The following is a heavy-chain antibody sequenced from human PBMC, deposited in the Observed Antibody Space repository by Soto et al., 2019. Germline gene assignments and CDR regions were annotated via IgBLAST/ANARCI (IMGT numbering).Heavy chain of an antibody. Sequence: QVQLQESGPGLVKPSGTLSLTCAVSGGSISSGWWTWVRQPPGKGLEWIGEILDSGRTNYNSSLNSRVTISIDKSKKQFSLNLSSVTAADTAVYYCSSRITDAPTWGQGTLVTVSS. D-gene: IGHD2-2*01. V-gene: IGHV4-4*02. CDR2: ILDSGRT. CDR1: GGSISSGW. J-gene: IGHJ5*02. CDR3: SSRITDAPT.